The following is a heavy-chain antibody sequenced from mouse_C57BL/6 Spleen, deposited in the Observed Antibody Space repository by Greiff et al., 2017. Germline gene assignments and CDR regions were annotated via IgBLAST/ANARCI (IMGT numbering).Heavy chain of an antibody. CDR2: LNPSNGGT. D-gene: IGHD1-2*01. CDR3: ARRHYYGAYYFDY. V-gene: IGHV1-53*01. Sequence: QVQLQQPGTELVKPGASVKLSCTASGYTFTSYWMHWVKQRPGQGLEWIGNLNPSNGGTNYTEKFKSKATLTVDKSSSKAYMQLSSLTSEDSAVYYCARRHYYGAYYFDYWGQGTTLTVSS. J-gene: IGHJ2*01. CDR1: GYTFTSYW.